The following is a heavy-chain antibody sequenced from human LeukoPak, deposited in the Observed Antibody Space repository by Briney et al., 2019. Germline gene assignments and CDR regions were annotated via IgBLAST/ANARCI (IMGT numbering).Heavy chain of an antibody. V-gene: IGHV4-4*07. Sequence: SETLSLTCSVSGASISTYYWNWIRQPPGKGLEWIGHIHSSGSTNYNPSLKSRVTMSVDSSRNQFSLNLRSVTAADTAAYYCARSIDYGDYGVDYWGQGTLVIVSS. CDR3: ARSIDYGDYGVDY. CDR2: IHSSGST. CDR1: GASISTYY. J-gene: IGHJ4*02. D-gene: IGHD4-17*01.